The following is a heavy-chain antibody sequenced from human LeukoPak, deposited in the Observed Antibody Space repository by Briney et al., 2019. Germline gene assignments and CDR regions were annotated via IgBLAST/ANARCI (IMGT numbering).Heavy chain of an antibody. CDR3: ARSEVSPSDFDY. D-gene: IGHD5/OR15-5a*01. Sequence: GGSLRLSCAVSGLTFSSYWMSWVRQAPGKGLEWVANIKQDGSEKYYVDSVKGRFTISRDNAKNSLYLQMNSLRAEDTAVYYYARSEVSPSDFDYWGQGTLVTVSS. CDR1: GLTFSSYW. V-gene: IGHV3-7*01. CDR2: IKQDGSEK. J-gene: IGHJ4*02.